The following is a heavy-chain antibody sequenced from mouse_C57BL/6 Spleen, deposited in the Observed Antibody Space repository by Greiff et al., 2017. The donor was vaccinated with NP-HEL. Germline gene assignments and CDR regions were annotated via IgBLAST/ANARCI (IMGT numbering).Heavy chain of an antibody. CDR3: ARSGGTSRVTFDY. CDR2: IYPSDSET. Sequence: QVQLQQPGAELVRPGSSVKLSCKASGYTFTSYWMDWVKQRPGQGLEWIGNIYPSDSETHYNQKFKDKATLTVDKSSSTAYMQLSSLTSEDSAVYYCARSGGTSRVTFDYWGQGTTLTVSS. D-gene: IGHD4-1*01. J-gene: IGHJ2*01. V-gene: IGHV1-61*01. CDR1: GYTFTSYW.